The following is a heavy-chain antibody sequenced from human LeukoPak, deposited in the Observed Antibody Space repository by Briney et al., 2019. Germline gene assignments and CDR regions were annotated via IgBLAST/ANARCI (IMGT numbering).Heavy chain of an antibody. V-gene: IGHV3-23*01. Sequence: PGGSLRLSCAASGFTFSSYAMSWVRQAPGKGLEWVSAISGSGGSTYYADSVKGRFTISRGNSKNTLYLQMNSLRAEDTAVYYCAKDGRFPERSDPWGQGTLVTVSS. CDR3: AKDGRFPERSDP. CDR2: ISGSGGST. J-gene: IGHJ5*02. CDR1: GFTFSSYA. D-gene: IGHD1-14*01.